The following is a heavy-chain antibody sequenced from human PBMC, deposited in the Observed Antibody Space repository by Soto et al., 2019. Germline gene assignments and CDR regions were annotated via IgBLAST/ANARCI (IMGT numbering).Heavy chain of an antibody. J-gene: IGHJ6*03. V-gene: IGHV4-34*01. CDR2: INHSGST. Sequence: SETLSLTCAVYGGSFSGYYWSWIRQPPGKGLEWIGEINHSGSTNYNPSLKSRVTISVDTSKNQFSLKLSSVTAADTAVYYCATHAHGSGSYRPYYYYYMDVWGKGTTVTVSS. CDR1: GGSFSGYY. D-gene: IGHD3-10*01. CDR3: ATHAHGSGSYRPYYYYYMDV.